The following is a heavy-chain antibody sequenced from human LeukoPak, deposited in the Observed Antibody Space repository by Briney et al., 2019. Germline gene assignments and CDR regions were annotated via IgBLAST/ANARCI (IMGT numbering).Heavy chain of an antibody. V-gene: IGHV3-30*04. Sequence: GGSLRLSCAASGFTFSSYAMHWVRQAPGKGLEWVAVISYDGSNKYYADSVKGRFTISRDNSKNTLYLQMNSLRAEDTAVYYCARGDVLRFLEWSPGVDYWGQGTLVTVSS. J-gene: IGHJ4*02. CDR1: GFTFSSYA. CDR2: ISYDGSNK. D-gene: IGHD3-3*01. CDR3: ARGDVLRFLEWSPGVDY.